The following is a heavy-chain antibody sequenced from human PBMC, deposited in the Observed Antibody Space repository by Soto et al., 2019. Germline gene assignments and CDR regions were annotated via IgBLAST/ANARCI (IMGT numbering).Heavy chain of an antibody. Sequence: GGSLRLSCAASGFTFSSYAMHWVRQAPGKGLEWVAVISYDGSNKYYADSVKGRFTISRDNSKNTLYLQMNSLRAEDTAVYYCARDTPTVTTYYYYYYGMDVWGQGTTVTVSS. V-gene: IGHV3-30-3*01. D-gene: IGHD4-4*01. CDR1: GFTFSSYA. CDR2: ISYDGSNK. J-gene: IGHJ6*02. CDR3: ARDTPTVTTYYYYYYGMDV.